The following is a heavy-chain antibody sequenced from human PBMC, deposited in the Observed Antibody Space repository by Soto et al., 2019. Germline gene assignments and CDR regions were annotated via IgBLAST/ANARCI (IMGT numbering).Heavy chain of an antibody. D-gene: IGHD3-22*01. CDR1: GGTPSNSA. Sequence: QVHLLLQSGAEVKKPGSSVTVSCQASGGTPSNSAISWVRQAPGHGLEWMGGIIPVFGLVKYAQNFQGRVTITADESTNTAYMELSSLRPEDTAVYYCAGGRIVVCGSRAYYGMDVWGQGTTVTVSS. CDR3: AGGRIVVCGSRAYYGMDV. J-gene: IGHJ6*02. CDR2: IIPVFGLV. V-gene: IGHV1-69*01.